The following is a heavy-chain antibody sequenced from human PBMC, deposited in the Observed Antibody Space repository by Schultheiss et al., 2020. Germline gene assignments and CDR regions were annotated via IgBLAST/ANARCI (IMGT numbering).Heavy chain of an antibody. V-gene: IGHV3-21*01. Sequence: GGSLRLSCAASGFTFSSYSMNWVRQAPGKGLEWVSSISSSSSYIYYADSVKGRFTISRNNGKNSLYLQMNSLRDEDTAVYYCARNGFSGYDYFDYWGQGTLVTVSS. CDR3: ARNGFSGYDYFDY. CDR2: ISSSSSYI. J-gene: IGHJ4*02. CDR1: GFTFSSYS. D-gene: IGHD5-12*01.